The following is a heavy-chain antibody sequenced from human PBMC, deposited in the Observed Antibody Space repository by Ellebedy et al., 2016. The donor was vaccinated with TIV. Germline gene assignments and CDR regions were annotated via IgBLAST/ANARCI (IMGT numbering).Heavy chain of an antibody. CDR1: GFTFDDYA. V-gene: IGHV3-9*01. J-gene: IGHJ5*02. Sequence: SLKISXVASGFTFDDYAMHWVRQGPGKGLEWVSGVNWNSGSIGYADSVKGRFIISRDNSKNSLYLQMNSLGAEDTAVYFCARGRYYCSSTSCYAPSWFDPWGQGTLVTVSS. D-gene: IGHD2-2*01. CDR3: ARGRYYCSSTSCYAPSWFDP. CDR2: VNWNSGSI.